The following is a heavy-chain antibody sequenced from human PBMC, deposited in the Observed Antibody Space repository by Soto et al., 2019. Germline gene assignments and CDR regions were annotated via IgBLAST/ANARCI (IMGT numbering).Heavy chain of an antibody. D-gene: IGHD3-16*01. CDR2: IYYSGST. CDR1: GGSISSYY. Sequence: QVQLQESGPGLVKPSETLSLTCTVSGGSISSYYWSWIRQPPGKGLEWIGYIYYSGSTNYNPSLNSRVTLSVDTSKNQFSLKLSSVTAADTAVYYCARRYGGNFDYWGQGTLVTVSS. CDR3: ARRYGGNFDY. J-gene: IGHJ4*02. V-gene: IGHV4-59*01.